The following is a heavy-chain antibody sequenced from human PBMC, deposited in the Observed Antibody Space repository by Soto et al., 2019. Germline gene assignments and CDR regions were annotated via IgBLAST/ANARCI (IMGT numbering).Heavy chain of an antibody. D-gene: IGHD2-21*01. CDR1: GFTFGSFT. CDR3: ARDPPLSVLVVVATDDF. J-gene: IGHJ4*02. V-gene: IGHV3-21*01. CDR2: ISSSSSFR. Sequence: EVHLVEAGGGLVKPGESLTLSCAASGFTFGSFTLNWVRQAPGKGLEWVSSISSSSSFRNYADSVKGRFSISRDNDKNLVYLQMDSLRAEDTAVYYCARDPPLSVLVVVATDDFWGQGTLVTVSS.